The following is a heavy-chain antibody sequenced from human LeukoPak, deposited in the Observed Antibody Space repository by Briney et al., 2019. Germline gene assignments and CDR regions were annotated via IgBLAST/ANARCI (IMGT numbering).Heavy chain of an antibody. V-gene: IGHV3-53*01. CDR3: AGGSGSYRTPYYNMDA. CDR1: GFTVSSNY. J-gene: IGHJ6*03. CDR2: IYSGGST. D-gene: IGHD3-10*01. Sequence: GGSLRLSCAASGFTVSSNYMSWVRQAPGKGLEWVSVIYSGGSTYYADSVKGRFTISRDNSKNTLYLQMNSLRAEDTAVYYCAGGSGSYRTPYYNMDAWGTGTTVTVSS.